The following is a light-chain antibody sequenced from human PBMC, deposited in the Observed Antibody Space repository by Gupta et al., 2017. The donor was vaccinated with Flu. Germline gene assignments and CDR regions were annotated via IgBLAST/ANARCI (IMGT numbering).Light chain of an antibody. CDR1: QRVINSY. V-gene: IGKV3-20*01. J-gene: IGKJ4*01. CDR3: QQDGSSPIT. Sequence: GTLFLSPGEGATLSCRASQRVINSYLAWYQQKLGQAPRLLIHGASTRATGIPHRFSGSGSGTEFTLTIIGLEPEDFALYYCQQDGSSPITFGGGTKVEIK. CDR2: GAS.